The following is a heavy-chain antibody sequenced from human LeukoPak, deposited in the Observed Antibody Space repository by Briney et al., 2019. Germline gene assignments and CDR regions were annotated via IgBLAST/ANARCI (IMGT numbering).Heavy chain of an antibody. V-gene: IGHV1-46*01. J-gene: IGHJ4*02. CDR3: ARATPDYYDSSGHYRLNLDY. Sequence: ASVKVSCKASGYTVTNYFMHWVRQAPGQGLEWMGIINPSGGSTTYAQKFQGRVTMIRDTSTSTVYMELTSLRSEDTAVYYCARATPDYYDSSGHYRLNLDYWGQGTLVTVSS. D-gene: IGHD3-22*01. CDR1: GYTVTNYF. CDR2: INPSGGST.